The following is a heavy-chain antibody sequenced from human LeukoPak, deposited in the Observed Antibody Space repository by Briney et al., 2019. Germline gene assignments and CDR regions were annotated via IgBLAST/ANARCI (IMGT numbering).Heavy chain of an antibody. CDR1: GFTFSTYW. CDR2: IKQDGSEK. CDR3: AKDSLLTVVSPVAAS. V-gene: IGHV3-7*01. J-gene: IGHJ5*02. Sequence: GGSLRLSCAASGFTFSTYWMSWVRQAPGKGLEWVADIKQDGSEKYYVDSVKGRFAISRDNAKNSLFLQMNTLRVEDTAVYYCAKDSLLTVVSPVAASWGQGILVTVSS. D-gene: IGHD4-23*01.